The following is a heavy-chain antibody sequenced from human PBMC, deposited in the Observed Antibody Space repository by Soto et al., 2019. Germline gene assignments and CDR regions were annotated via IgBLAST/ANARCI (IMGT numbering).Heavy chain of an antibody. V-gene: IGHV1-18*01. Sequence: QVQLVQSGAEVKKPGASVKVSCKASGYTFTSYGISWVRQAPGQGLEWMGWISAYNGNTNYAQKLQGRVTMTTDTSTSTAYMELRCLRSDDTAVYYCASSPTATYGDYGWFDPWGQGTLVTVSS. D-gene: IGHD4-17*01. J-gene: IGHJ5*02. CDR3: ASSPTATYGDYGWFDP. CDR2: ISAYNGNT. CDR1: GYTFTSYG.